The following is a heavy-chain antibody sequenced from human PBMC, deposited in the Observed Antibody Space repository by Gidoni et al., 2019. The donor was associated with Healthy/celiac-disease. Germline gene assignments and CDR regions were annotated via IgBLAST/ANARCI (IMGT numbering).Heavy chain of an antibody. CDR2: IIPILGTA. Sequence: QVQLVQSGAEVKKPGSSVTVSCKASGATFSSYAISWARQAPGQGLEWMGGIIPILGTANYAQKCQGRVTITADESTSTAYMELSRLRSEDTAVYYCAVYRGREGIDYWGQGTLVTVSS. J-gene: IGHJ4*02. CDR1: GATFSSYA. CDR3: AVYRGREGIDY. V-gene: IGHV1-69*01. D-gene: IGHD2-15*01.